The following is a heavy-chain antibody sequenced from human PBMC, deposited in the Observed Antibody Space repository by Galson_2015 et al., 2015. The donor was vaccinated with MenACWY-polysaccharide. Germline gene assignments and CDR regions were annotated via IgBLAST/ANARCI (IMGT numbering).Heavy chain of an antibody. V-gene: IGHV3-23*01. Sequence: EWVSSITDGAYSTYYADSVKGRFTISRDNSKNTLYLQMNSLRAEDTAVYYCAKNSTRSYTFDYYGMDAWGQGTTVTVSS. D-gene: IGHD2/OR15-2a*01. CDR3: AKNSTRSYTFDYYGMDA. CDR2: ITDGAYST. J-gene: IGHJ6*02.